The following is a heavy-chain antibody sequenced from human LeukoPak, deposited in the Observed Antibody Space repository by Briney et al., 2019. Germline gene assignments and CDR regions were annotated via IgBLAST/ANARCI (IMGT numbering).Heavy chain of an antibody. V-gene: IGHV1-24*01. CDR1: GYTLTELS. Sequence: GASVKVSCKVSGYTLTELSMHWVRQAPGKGLEWMGGFDPEDGETIYAQKFQGRVTMTEDTSTDTAYMELSSLRSEDTAVYYCATALGDDILNGYYNSFDYWGQGTLVTVSS. CDR3: ATALGDDILNGYYNSFDY. D-gene: IGHD3-9*01. J-gene: IGHJ4*02. CDR2: FDPEDGET.